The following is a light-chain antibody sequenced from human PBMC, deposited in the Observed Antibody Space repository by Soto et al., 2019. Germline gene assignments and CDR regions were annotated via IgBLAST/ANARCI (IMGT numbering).Light chain of an antibody. CDR3: SSYTRSSTVV. CDR1: SNDVGGYNY. J-gene: IGLJ2*01. CDR2: DVS. Sequence: QSVLTQPASVSGSPGQSITISCTGTSNDVGGYNYVSWYQQHPGKAPKLMIYDVSNRPSGVSNRFSGSKSVNTASLTISGLQAEDEADYYCSSYTRSSTVVFGGGTKLTVL. V-gene: IGLV2-14*03.